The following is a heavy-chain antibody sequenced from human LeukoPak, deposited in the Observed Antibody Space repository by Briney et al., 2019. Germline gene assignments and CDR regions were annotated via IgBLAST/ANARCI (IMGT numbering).Heavy chain of an antibody. Sequence: GGSLRLSCAASGFLSNTYAMSWVRQAAGKGLEAVSGISSGGDYTYYADSVTARFTISRDNSRNTLYLQMSSLKVDHTAVYYCVTDLRAGNYYARGLSGLWGRGTLVTVSS. J-gene: IGHJ4*02. CDR2: ISSGGDYT. V-gene: IGHV3-23*01. CDR3: VTDLRAGNYYARGLSGL. CDR1: GFLSNTYA. D-gene: IGHD3-10*01.